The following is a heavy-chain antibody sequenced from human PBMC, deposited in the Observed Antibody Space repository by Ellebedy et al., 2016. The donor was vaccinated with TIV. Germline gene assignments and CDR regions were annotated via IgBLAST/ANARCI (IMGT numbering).Heavy chain of an antibody. CDR3: ARPGGQSSDRKGS. CDR1: GFAFSTYS. CDR2: ISGNTKDI. Sequence: GESLKISCEASGFAFSTYSMIWVRQAPGKGLEWVSSISGNTKDIYYADSVKGRFTISRDNARNSLYLEMKSLRAEDTGVYYCARPGGQSSDRKGSWGQGTMVTVSS. D-gene: IGHD6-25*01. V-gene: IGHV3-21*03. J-gene: IGHJ5*02.